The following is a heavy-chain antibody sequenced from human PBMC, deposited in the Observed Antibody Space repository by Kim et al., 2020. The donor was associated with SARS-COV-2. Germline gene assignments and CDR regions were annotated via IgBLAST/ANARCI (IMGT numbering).Heavy chain of an antibody. J-gene: IGHJ4*02. CDR2: SRNKANSYTT. CDR3: ARADDYDRRSFDN. D-gene: IGHD3-22*01. Sequence: GGSLRLSCAASGFIVSDHYMDWVRQAPGKGLEWLARSRNKANSYTTEYAASVKGRFTISRDGSENSLYLQMNSLKTEDTAVYYCARADDYDRRSFDNWGQGTLVTVSS. CDR1: GFIVSDHY. V-gene: IGHV3-72*01.